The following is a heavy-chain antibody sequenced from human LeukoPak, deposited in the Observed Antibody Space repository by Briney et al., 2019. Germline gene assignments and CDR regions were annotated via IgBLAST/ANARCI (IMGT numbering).Heavy chain of an antibody. CDR3: ARTPGLPSPWFGEFPPYYFDY. J-gene: IGHJ4*02. CDR1: GYTFTGYY. D-gene: IGHD3-10*01. Sequence: ASVKVSCKASGYTFTGYYMRWVRQASGQGLEWMGWINPNSGGTNYAQKFQGRVTMTRDTSISTAYMELSRLRSDDTAVYYCARTPGLPSPWFGEFPPYYFDYWGQGTLVTVSS. CDR2: INPNSGGT. V-gene: IGHV1-2*02.